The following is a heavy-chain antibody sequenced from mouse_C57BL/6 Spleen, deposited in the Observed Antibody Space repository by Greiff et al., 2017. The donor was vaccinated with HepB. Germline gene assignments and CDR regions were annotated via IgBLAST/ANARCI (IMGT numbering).Heavy chain of an antibody. V-gene: IGHV1-52*01. CDR3: ARSYDGYYPAWFAY. D-gene: IGHD2-3*01. CDR1: GYTFTSYW. J-gene: IGHJ3*01. Sequence: QVQLQQPGAELVRPGSSVKLSCKASGYTFTSYWMHRVKQRPIQGLEWIGNIDPSDSETHYNQKFKDKATLTVDKSSSTAYMQLSSLTSEDSAVYYCARSYDGYYPAWFAYWGQGTLVTVSA. CDR2: IDPSDSET.